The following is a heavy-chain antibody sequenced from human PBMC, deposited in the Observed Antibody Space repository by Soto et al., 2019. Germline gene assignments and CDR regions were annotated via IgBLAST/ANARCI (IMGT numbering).Heavy chain of an antibody. CDR3: AIDYCTSPTRYGMDV. Sequence: PGGSLRLSCAASVFTFSDYYLSWIRQGPGKGLEWVSYISRSRSYTNYADSVKGRFTISRDNAQNSLYLQMNSRGAQPTAVYYCAIDYCTSPTRYGMDVWGKGSKVTVPS. V-gene: IGHV3-11*06. CDR2: ISRSRSYT. CDR1: VFTFSDYY. J-gene: IGHJ6*04. D-gene: IGHD2-8*01.